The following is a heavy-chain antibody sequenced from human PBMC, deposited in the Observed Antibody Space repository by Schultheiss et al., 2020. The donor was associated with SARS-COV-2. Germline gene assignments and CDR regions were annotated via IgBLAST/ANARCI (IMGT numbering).Heavy chain of an antibody. CDR1: GFTFSSYE. V-gene: IGHV3-48*03. CDR2: ISSSGSTI. CDR3: AKDAGYSSSPSLDY. J-gene: IGHJ4*02. D-gene: IGHD6-6*01. Sequence: GGSLRLSCAASGFTFSSYEMNWVRQAPGKGLEWVSYISSSGSTIYYADSVKGRFTISRDNAKNTLYLQMNSLRAEDTAVYYCAKDAGYSSSPSLDYWGQGTLVTVSS.